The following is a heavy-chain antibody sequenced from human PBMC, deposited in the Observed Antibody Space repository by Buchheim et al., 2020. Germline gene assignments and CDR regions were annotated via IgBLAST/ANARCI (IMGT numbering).Heavy chain of an antibody. Sequence: EAQLVQSGAEVKRPGESLRISCQGSGYSFTGAYIAWVRQMPGKGLEWMGLIYPGDSYTKYSPSFEGLVTMSVDKSIRTAYLQWRSLRTSDTAIYYCARRVRDSSGYNFDFWGQGTL. D-gene: IGHD5-24*01. CDR1: GYSFTGAY. V-gene: IGHV5-51*01. CDR2: IYPGDSYT. CDR3: ARRVRDSSGYNFDF. J-gene: IGHJ4*02.